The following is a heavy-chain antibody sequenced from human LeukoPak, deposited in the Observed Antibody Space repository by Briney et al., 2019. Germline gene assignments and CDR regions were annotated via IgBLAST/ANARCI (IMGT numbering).Heavy chain of an antibody. J-gene: IGHJ3*02. CDR2: ISYDGSNK. CDR1: GFTFSSYG. Sequence: PGGSLRLSCAASGFTFSSYGMHWVRQAPGKGLEWVAVISYDGSNKYYADSVKGRFTISRDNSKNTLYLQMNSLRAEDTAVYYCAKDWARVVVTSDAFDIWGQGTMVAVSS. D-gene: IGHD3-22*01. CDR3: AKDWARVVVTSDAFDI. V-gene: IGHV3-30*18.